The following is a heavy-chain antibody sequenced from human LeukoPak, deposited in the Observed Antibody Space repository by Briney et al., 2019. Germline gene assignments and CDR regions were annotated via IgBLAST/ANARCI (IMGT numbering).Heavy chain of an antibody. D-gene: IGHD4-17*01. CDR3: AKDIYGDYVFFY. CDR1: GYTFRSYG. J-gene: IGHJ4*02. Sequence: GGSLRLSCVASGYTFRSYGMHWVRQSPGKGLEWVAIIWSDGSEKYYVDSVKGRFTASRDNSKNTLYLQMNSLRAEDTAVYYCAKDIYGDYVFFYWGQGTLVTVSS. CDR2: IWSDGSEK. V-gene: IGHV3-33*06.